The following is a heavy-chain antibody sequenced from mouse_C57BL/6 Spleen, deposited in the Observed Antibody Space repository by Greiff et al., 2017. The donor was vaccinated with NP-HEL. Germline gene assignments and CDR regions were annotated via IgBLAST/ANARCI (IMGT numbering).Heavy chain of an antibody. D-gene: IGHD1-1*01. CDR2: ISDGGSYT. CDR1: GFTFSSYA. V-gene: IGHV5-4*03. Sequence: EVKLMESGGGLVKPGGSLKLSCAASGFTFSSYAMSWVRQTPEKRLEWVATISDGGSYTYYPDNVKGRFTISRDNAKNNLYLQMSHLKSEDTAMYYCARRHYGSSSYYFDYWGQGTSVTVSS. J-gene: IGHJ4*01. CDR3: ARRHYGSSSYYFDY.